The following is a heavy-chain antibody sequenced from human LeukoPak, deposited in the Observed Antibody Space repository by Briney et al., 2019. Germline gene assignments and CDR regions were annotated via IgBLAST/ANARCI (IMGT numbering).Heavy chain of an antibody. CDR1: GGSISSYY. J-gene: IGHJ3*02. Sequence: PPETLSLTCTVSGGSISSYYWSWIRQPPGKGLEWIGYIYYSGSTNYNPSLKSRVTISVDTSKNQLSLKLSSVTAADTAVYYCARARVVGAVDAFDIWGQGTMVTVSS. CDR2: IYYSGST. V-gene: IGHV4-59*01. CDR3: ARARVVGAVDAFDI. D-gene: IGHD1-26*01.